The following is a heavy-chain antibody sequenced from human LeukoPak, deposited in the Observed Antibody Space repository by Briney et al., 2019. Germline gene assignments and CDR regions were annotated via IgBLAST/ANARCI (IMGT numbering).Heavy chain of an antibody. Sequence: GGSLRLSCAASGFTFSAFGKHWVRQAPGKGLEWVAVISYDGSYEYFADSVKGRFTISRDNSKNTLYLQINSLRAEDTAMYYCPKEENTASNSWGQGTLVTVSS. CDR2: ISYDGSYE. D-gene: IGHD5-18*01. CDR3: PKEENTASNS. J-gene: IGHJ4*02. V-gene: IGHV3-30*18. CDR1: GFTFSAFG.